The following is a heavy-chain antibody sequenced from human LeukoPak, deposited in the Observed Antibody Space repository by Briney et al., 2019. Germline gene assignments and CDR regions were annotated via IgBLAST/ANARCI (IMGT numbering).Heavy chain of an antibody. D-gene: IGHD2-15*01. J-gene: IGHJ4*02. CDR3: AKDNGWSADF. CDR2: IKQDGSAK. V-gene: IGHV3-7*03. Sequence: GGSLRLSCAASGFTFSRHWMYWVRQAPGKGLEWVANIKQDGSAKPYVDSVKGRFTISRDNAKNSLFLQMNSLRAEDTAVYYCAKDNGWSADFWGQGTLVTVSS. CDR1: GFTFSRHW.